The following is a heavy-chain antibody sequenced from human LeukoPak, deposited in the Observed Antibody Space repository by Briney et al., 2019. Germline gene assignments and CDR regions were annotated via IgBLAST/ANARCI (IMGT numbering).Heavy chain of an antibody. Sequence: GGSLRLSCAASGSXFSSYSINWVRQAPGKGLEWVSYISSGSSTIYYADSVKGRFTISRDNAKNSLYLQMNSLRDEDTAVYYCANDYSNDFWGQGTLVTVSS. CDR1: GSXFSSYS. CDR3: ANDYSNDF. CDR2: ISSGSSTI. J-gene: IGHJ4*02. V-gene: IGHV3-48*02. D-gene: IGHD4-11*01.